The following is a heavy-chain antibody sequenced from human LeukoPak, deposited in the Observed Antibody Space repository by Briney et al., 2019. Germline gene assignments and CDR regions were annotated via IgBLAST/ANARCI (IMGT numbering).Heavy chain of an antibody. CDR1: GYSLSNDYY. D-gene: IGHD2-2*02. CDR2: IYHSGST. Sequence: SETLSLTCAVSGYSLSNDYYWGWVRQPPGKGLEWIGNIYHSGSTYKNSSLKSRLTMSLDTSKNQFSLTLISVTAADTAMYYCARLSGAPVRHPIYHFDYWGQGTLVTVSS. CDR3: ARLSGAPVRHPIYHFDY. J-gene: IGHJ4*02. V-gene: IGHV4-38-2*01.